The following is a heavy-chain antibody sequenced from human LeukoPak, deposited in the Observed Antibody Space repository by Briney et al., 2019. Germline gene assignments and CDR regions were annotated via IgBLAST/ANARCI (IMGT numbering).Heavy chain of an antibody. CDR2: ISSSSSYI. J-gene: IGHJ4*02. Sequence: GGSLRLSCAASGFTFSSYSMSWVRQAPGKGLEWVSSISSSSSYIYYADSVKGRFTISRDNAKNSLYLQMNSLRAEDTALYYCAARSGISPYYIDYWGQGTLVTVSS. CDR1: GFTFSSYS. V-gene: IGHV3-21*04. D-gene: IGHD2-8*01. CDR3: AARSGISPYYIDY.